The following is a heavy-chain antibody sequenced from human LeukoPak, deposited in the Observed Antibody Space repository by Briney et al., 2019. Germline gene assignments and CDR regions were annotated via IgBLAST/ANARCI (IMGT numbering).Heavy chain of an antibody. J-gene: IGHJ4*02. CDR3: ARDRITYYYDSSGYYPY. Sequence: SETLSLTCTVSGGSISSYYWSWIRQPPGKGLEWIGYFYYSGSTNYNPSLKSRVTISVDTSKNHFSLKLSSVTAADTAVYYCARDRITYYYDSSGYYPYWGQGTLVTVSS. D-gene: IGHD3-22*01. CDR2: FYYSGST. V-gene: IGHV4-59*12. CDR1: GGSISSYY.